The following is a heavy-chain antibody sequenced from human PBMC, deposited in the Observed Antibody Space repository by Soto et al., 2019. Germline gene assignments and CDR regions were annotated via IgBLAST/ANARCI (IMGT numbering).Heavy chain of an antibody. D-gene: IGHD2-2*02. J-gene: IGHJ5*02. CDR1: GYTFTSYG. CDR3: ARGMGYCSSTSCYTLEGFDP. CDR2: ISAYNGNT. V-gene: IGHV1-18*01. Sequence: ASVKVSCKASGYTFTSYGISWVGQAPGQGLEWMGWISAYNGNTNYAQKLQGRVTMTTDTSTSTAYMELRSLRSDDTAVYYCARGMGYCSSTSCYTLEGFDPWGQGTLVTVSS.